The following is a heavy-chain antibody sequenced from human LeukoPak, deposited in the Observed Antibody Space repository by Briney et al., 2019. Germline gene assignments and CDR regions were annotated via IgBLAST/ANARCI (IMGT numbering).Heavy chain of an antibody. Sequence: GGSLRLSCAASGFTFSSYGMHWVRQAPGKGLEWVAVIWYDGSNKYYADSVKGRFTISRDNSKNTLYLRMNSLRAEDTAVYYCAREPSSTSTDLDYWGQGTLVTVSS. V-gene: IGHV3-33*01. J-gene: IGHJ4*02. D-gene: IGHD2-2*01. CDR2: IWYDGSNK. CDR1: GFTFSSYG. CDR3: AREPSSTSTDLDY.